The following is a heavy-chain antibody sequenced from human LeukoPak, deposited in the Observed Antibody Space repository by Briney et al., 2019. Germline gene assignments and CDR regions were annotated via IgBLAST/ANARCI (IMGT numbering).Heavy chain of an antibody. D-gene: IGHD3-16*01. CDR1: GFTFSSYA. CDR3: ARDRGRTNMAFDI. Sequence: PGGSLRLSCAASGFTFSSYAMNWVRQAPGKGLEWGSYIGSSSSTINYADSVKGRFTISRDNAKNSLYLQMNSLRAEDTAVYYCARDRGRTNMAFDIWGQGTMVTVSS. V-gene: IGHV3-48*04. CDR2: IGSSSSTI. J-gene: IGHJ3*02.